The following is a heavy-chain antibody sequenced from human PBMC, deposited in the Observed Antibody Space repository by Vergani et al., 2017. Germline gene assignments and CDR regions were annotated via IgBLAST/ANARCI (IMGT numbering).Heavy chain of an antibody. V-gene: IGHV3-30*03. CDR1: GFTSSYYG. J-gene: IGHJ1*01. Sequence: VQLLESGGGLVQPGGSLRLSCVVSGFTSSYYGMHWVRQAPGKGLEWVAVISYDGTQKYYADSVKGRVTISRDNSKSTLYLQMNSLRTEDTAVYYCATKXCGTPGCQIGYFREWGQGTLVTVSS. D-gene: IGHD1-1*01. CDR2: ISYDGTQK. CDR3: ATKXCGTPGCQIGYFRE.